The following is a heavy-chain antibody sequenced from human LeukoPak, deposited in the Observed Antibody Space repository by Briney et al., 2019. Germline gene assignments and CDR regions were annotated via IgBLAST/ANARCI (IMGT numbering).Heavy chain of an antibody. CDR1: GFSFSGHW. J-gene: IGHJ4*02. CDR2: ISPTGSTT. V-gene: IGHV3-74*01. CDR3: ARGPNSNWSGLDF. Sequence: PGGSLRLSCTASGFSFSGHWMHWARQLPGKGLVRVSRISPTGSTTSYADSVEGRFTVSRDNAKNTLYLQVNNLRAEDTAVYYCARGPNSNWSGLDFWGQGTLLTVSS. D-gene: IGHD6-6*01.